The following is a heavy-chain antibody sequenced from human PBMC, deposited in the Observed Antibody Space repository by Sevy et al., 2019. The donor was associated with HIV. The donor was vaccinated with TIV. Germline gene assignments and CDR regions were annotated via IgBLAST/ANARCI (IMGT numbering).Heavy chain of an antibody. Sequence: GGSLRLSCAASGFTFSNYNMNWVRQAPGKGLEWVSSITSSSKFKYYADSLKGRLTISRDDAKNSVFLQINSLRVEDTAVCYCARAGCLVDGAMEVWGQGTTVTVSS. CDR3: ARAGCLVDGAMEV. CDR2: ITSSSKFK. D-gene: IGHD2-8*01. V-gene: IGHV3-21*01. CDR1: GFTFSNYN. J-gene: IGHJ6*02.